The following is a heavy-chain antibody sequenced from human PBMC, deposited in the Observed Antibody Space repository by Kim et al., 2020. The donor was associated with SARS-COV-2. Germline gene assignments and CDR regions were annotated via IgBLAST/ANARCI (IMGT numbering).Heavy chain of an antibody. D-gene: IGHD3-22*01. CDR2: ISGSGGST. CDR3: AKEYYYDSSGYYYDPSVFDY. Sequence: GGSLRLSCAASGFTFSSYAMSWVRQAPGKGLEWVSAISGSGGSTYYADSVKGRFTISRDNSKNTLYLQMNSLRAEDTAVYYCAKEYYYDSSGYYYDPSVFDYWGQGTLVTVSS. V-gene: IGHV3-23*01. CDR1: GFTFSSYA. J-gene: IGHJ4*02.